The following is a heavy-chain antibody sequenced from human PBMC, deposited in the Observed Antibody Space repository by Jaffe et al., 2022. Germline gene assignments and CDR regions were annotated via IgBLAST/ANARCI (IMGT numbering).Heavy chain of an antibody. CDR2: IYYSGST. CDR3: ARLIRTGDEYHQDLDY. J-gene: IGHJ4*02. CDR1: GGSISSSSYY. Sequence: QLQLQESGPGLVKPSETLSLTCTVSGGSISSSSYYWGWIRQPPGKGLEWIGSIYYSGSTYYNPSLKSRVTISVDTSKNQFSLKLSSVTAADTAVYYCARLIRTGDEYHQDLDYWGQGTLVTVSS. V-gene: IGHV4-39*01. D-gene: IGHD7-27*01.